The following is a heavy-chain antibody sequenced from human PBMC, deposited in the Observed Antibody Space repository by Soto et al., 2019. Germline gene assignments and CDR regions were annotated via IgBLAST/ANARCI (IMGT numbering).Heavy chain of an antibody. Sequence: GGSLRLSCAASGFTFSSYAMHWVRQAPGKGLEWVAVISYDGSNKYYAETVKGRFTISRDNSKNTLYLQMYSLRAEDTAVFYCARLTITMIVVDDFDIWCQGTMVTVSS. J-gene: IGHJ3*02. CDR3: ARLTITMIVVDDFDI. CDR2: ISYDGSNK. D-gene: IGHD3-22*01. CDR1: GFTFSSYA. V-gene: IGHV3-30-3*01.